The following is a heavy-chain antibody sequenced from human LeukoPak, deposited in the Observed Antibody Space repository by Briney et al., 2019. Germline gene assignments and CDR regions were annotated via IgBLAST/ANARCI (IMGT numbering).Heavy chain of an antibody. CDR2: ISDSGTTI. V-gene: IGHV3-48*03. CDR1: GFTFSNYE. Sequence: GGSLRLSCAASGFTFSNYEMNWVRQAPGKGLEWVSYISDSGTTIYYGDSVKGRFTISRDNAKKSLYLQMNSLRAEDTAVYYCARDLGQYYDTSDNWFDPWGQGTLVTVSS. D-gene: IGHD3-22*01. CDR3: ARDLGQYYDTSDNWFDP. J-gene: IGHJ5*02.